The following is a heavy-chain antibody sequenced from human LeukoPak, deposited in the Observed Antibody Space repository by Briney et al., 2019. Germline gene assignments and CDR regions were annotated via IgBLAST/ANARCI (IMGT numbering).Heavy chain of an antibody. CDR3: AKVGVVVPAASETYNWFDP. J-gene: IGHJ5*02. Sequence: PGGSQRLSCAASGFTFSSYGMHWVRQAPGKGLEWVAFIRYDGSNKYYADSVKGRFTISRDNSKNTLYLQMNSLRAEDTAVYYCAKVGVVVPAASETYNWFDPWGQGTLVTVSS. D-gene: IGHD2-2*01. V-gene: IGHV3-30*02. CDR2: IRYDGSNK. CDR1: GFTFSSYG.